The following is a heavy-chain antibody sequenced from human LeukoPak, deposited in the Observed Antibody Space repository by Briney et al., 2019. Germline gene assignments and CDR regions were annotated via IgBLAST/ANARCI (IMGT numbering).Heavy chain of an antibody. CDR2: LYSGGST. Sequence: PGGSLRLSCAASGFTVSSNYMSWVRQAPGKGLEWVSVLYSGGSTFYADSVKGRFTISRDNSKNTLFLQMNSLRAEDTAVYYCARDLIDSYGDYWGQGTLVTVSS. V-gene: IGHV3-53*01. D-gene: IGHD5-18*01. J-gene: IGHJ4*02. CDR3: ARDLIDSYGDY. CDR1: GFTVSSNY.